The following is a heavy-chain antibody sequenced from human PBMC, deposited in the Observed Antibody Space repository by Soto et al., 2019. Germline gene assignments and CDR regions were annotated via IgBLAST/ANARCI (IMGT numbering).Heavy chain of an antibody. Sequence: SETLSLTCAVYGGSFSGYYWSWIRQPPGKGLEWIGEINHSGSTNYNPSLKSRVTISVDTSKNQFSLKLSSVTAADTAVYYCASAVYSQNNWFYPWGQGTLVTVSS. V-gene: IGHV4-34*01. CDR2: INHSGST. J-gene: IGHJ5*02. D-gene: IGHD6-13*01. CDR3: ASAVYSQNNWFYP. CDR1: GGSFSGYY.